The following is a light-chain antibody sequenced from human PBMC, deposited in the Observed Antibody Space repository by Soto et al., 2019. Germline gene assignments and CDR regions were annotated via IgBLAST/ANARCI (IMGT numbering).Light chain of an antibody. CDR3: QQYNSYSPRT. CDR1: QSTSSW. V-gene: IGKV1-5*01. CDR2: DVS. Sequence: DIQMTQSPSTLSASVGDTVTITCRASQSTSSWLAWYQQKPGKAPKVLIYDVSSLESGVPSRFSGSGSGTEFTLTISSLQPDDFATYYCQQYNSYSPRTFGQGTKVDIK. J-gene: IGKJ1*01.